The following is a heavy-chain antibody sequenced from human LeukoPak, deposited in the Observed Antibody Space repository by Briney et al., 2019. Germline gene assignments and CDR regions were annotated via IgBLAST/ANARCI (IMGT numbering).Heavy chain of an antibody. Sequence: PGGSLRLSCAASGFTFSNYAMHWVRQAPGKELEWVAVISYDGAIKYYADSVRGRFTISRDNSNKMLYLQMNSLRDEDTAVYYCARRPAGSSLDYWGQGTLVTVSS. CDR2: ISYDGAIK. J-gene: IGHJ4*02. CDR1: GFTFSNYA. D-gene: IGHD1-26*01. V-gene: IGHV3-30-3*01. CDR3: ARRPAGSSLDY.